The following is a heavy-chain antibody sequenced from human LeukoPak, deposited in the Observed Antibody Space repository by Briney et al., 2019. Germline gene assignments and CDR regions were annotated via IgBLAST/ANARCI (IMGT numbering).Heavy chain of an antibody. CDR3: ARDLRFDYGSNGYFDY. CDR2: IYTSGST. Sequence: SQTLSLTCTVSGGSISSGSYYWSWIRQPAGKGLEWIGRIYTSGSTNYNPSLKSRVTISVDTSKNQFSLKLSSVTAADTAVYYCARDLRFDYGSNGYFDYWGQGTLVTVSS. CDR1: GGSISSGSYY. J-gene: IGHJ4*02. D-gene: IGHD4-23*01. V-gene: IGHV4-61*02.